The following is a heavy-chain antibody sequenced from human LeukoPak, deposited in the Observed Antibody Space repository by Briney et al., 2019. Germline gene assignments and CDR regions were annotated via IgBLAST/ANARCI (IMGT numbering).Heavy chain of an antibody. CDR2: INPNSGGT. V-gene: IGHV1-2*02. CDR3: ARDPGYDSSGYPCFDS. J-gene: IGHJ4*02. Sequence: ASVKVSCKASGYTFTGYYMHWVRQAPGQGLEWMGWINPNSGGTNYAQKFQGRVTMTRDTSISTAYMELSRLRSDDTAVYYCARDPGYDSSGYPCFDSWGQGTLVTVSS. CDR1: GYTFTGYY. D-gene: IGHD3-22*01.